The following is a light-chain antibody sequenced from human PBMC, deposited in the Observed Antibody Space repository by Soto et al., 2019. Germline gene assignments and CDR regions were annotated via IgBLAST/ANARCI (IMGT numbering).Light chain of an antibody. Sequence: EIVLTQTPATLSLSPGERATLSCRASQSIASYLNWYQHRPGQAPRLLIYVSFNRATGIPARFSGSGSGTDFTLTISGLESEDFAVYYCQQRASWPIIFGPGNKVDIK. V-gene: IGKV3-11*01. CDR2: VSF. CDR1: QSIASY. CDR3: QQRASWPII. J-gene: IGKJ3*01.